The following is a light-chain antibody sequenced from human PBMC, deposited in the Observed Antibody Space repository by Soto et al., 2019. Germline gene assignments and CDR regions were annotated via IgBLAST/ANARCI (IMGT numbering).Light chain of an antibody. CDR2: GAS. J-gene: IGKJ4*01. V-gene: IGKV3-15*01. Sequence: EIVMTQSPATLSVSPGERATLSCRASQSVSSNLAWYQQKPGQAPRLLIYGASTRATGIPARFSGSGSGTEFTLTISSLQSEDFAVYYCQQYNNWPPPLTFGGGTKGEIQ. CDR1: QSVSSN. CDR3: QQYNNWPPPLT.